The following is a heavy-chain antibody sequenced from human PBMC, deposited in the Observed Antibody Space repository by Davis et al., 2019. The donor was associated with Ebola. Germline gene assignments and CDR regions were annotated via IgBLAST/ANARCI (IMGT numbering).Heavy chain of an antibody. CDR2: INHSGST. CDR1: GGSFSGYY. Sequence: SETLSLTCAVYGGSFSGYYWSWIRQPPGKGLEWIGEINHSGSTNYNPSLKSRVTISVDTSKNQFSLKLSSVTAADTAVYYCARICVRLTTLNTKYYFDYWGQGTLVTVSS. CDR3: ARICVRLTTLNTKYYFDY. D-gene: IGHD1-14*01. V-gene: IGHV4-34*01. J-gene: IGHJ4*02.